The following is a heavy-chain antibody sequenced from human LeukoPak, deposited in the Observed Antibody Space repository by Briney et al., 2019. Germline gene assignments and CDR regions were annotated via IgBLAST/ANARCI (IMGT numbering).Heavy chain of an antibody. CDR1: GGSFSGYY. D-gene: IGHD4-23*01. Sequence: SETLSLTCAVYGGSFSGYYWCWIRQPPGKGLEWIGEINHSGSTNYNPSLKSRVTISVDTSKNQFSLKLSSVTAADTAVYYCADYGGNSAYWGQGTLVTVSS. J-gene: IGHJ4*02. CDR3: ADYGGNSAY. V-gene: IGHV4-34*01. CDR2: INHSGST.